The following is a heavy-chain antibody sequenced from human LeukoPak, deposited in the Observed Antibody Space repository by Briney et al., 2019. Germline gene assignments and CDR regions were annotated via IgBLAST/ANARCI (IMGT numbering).Heavy chain of an antibody. V-gene: IGHV1-69*13. Sequence: SMKVSCKASGGTFSSYAISWVRQAPGQGLEWMGGIIPIFGTANYARKFQGRVTITADESTSTAYMELSSLRSEDTAVYYCASSHLVYDYGDPDAFDIWGQGTMVTVSS. CDR1: GGTFSSYA. CDR3: ASSHLVYDYGDPDAFDI. CDR2: IIPIFGTA. J-gene: IGHJ3*02. D-gene: IGHD4-17*01.